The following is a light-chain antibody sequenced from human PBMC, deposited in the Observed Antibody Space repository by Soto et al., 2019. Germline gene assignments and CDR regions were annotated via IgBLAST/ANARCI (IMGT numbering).Light chain of an antibody. V-gene: IGKV4-1*01. CDR2: WAS. Sequence: DIVMTQSPDSLAVSLGARATISCKSSQSVLYSSNNKNYLAWYQQKPGQPPNLLIYWASTRESGVPARFSGSGFGTDFTLTISSLQAEDVAIYYCQQFHSSPLTFGGGTKVEI. CDR3: QQFHSSPLT. CDR1: QSVLYSSNNKNY. J-gene: IGKJ4*01.